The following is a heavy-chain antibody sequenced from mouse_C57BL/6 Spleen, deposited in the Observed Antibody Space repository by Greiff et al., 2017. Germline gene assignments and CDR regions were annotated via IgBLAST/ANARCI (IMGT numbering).Heavy chain of an antibody. CDR2: IDPEVGDT. CDR1: GFNIKDYD. CDR3: TTSYGNYWGNFDV. J-gene: IGHJ1*03. Sequence: DVQLQESGAELVRPGASVTLSCTASGFNIKDYDMHWVKQRPEQGLEWIGRIDPEVGDTEYAQKFQGKATMTADTSSKTTYRRLRSLTSEDTAVYYCTTSYGNYWGNFDVWGTGTTVTVAS. D-gene: IGHD2-1*01. V-gene: IGHV14-1*01.